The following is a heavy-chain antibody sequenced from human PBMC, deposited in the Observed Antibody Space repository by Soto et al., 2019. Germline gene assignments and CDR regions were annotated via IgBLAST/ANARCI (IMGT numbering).Heavy chain of an antibody. Sequence: QVRLVQSGAEVKKPGSSVKLSCKVSGGNSNSYSIAWVRQAPGQGLQWLGTIVPLSGTPNHAHKFQGRVTITADTSTNTAFLELSSLRYEDTAIYYCARDWRQMSRGGFFDYWGQGSLVNISS. J-gene: IGHJ4*02. CDR2: IVPLSGTP. CDR3: ARDWRQMSRGGFFDY. CDR1: GGNSNSYS. D-gene: IGHD3-3*01. V-gene: IGHV1-69*06.